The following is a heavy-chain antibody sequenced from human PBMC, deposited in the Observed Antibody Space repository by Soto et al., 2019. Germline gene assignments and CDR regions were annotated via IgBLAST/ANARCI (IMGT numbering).Heavy chain of an antibody. CDR1: GGSISSGDYY. CDR3: ARVFWSGFHGMDV. CDR2: IYYSGST. D-gene: IGHD3-3*01. Sequence: PSETLSLTCTVSGGSISSGDYYWSWIRQPPGKGLEWIGYIYYSGSTYYNPSLKSRVTISVDTSKNQFSLKLSSVTAADTAVYYCARVFWSGFHGMDVWGQGTTVTVSS. V-gene: IGHV4-30-4*01. J-gene: IGHJ6*02.